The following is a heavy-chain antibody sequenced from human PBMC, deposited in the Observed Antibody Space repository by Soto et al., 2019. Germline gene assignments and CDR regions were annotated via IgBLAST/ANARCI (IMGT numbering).Heavy chain of an antibody. J-gene: IGHJ6*02. CDR1: GYTFTSYD. CDR3: ARGSPTGKYSGYDLGYYYYGMDV. V-gene: IGHV1-8*01. D-gene: IGHD5-12*01. CDR2: MNPNSGNT. Sequence: ASVKVSCKASGYTFTSYDINWVRQATGQGLEWMGWMNPNSGNTDYAQKFQGRVTMTRNTSISTAYMELSSLRSEDTAVYYCARGSPTGKYSGYDLGYYYYGMDVWGQGTTVTVSS.